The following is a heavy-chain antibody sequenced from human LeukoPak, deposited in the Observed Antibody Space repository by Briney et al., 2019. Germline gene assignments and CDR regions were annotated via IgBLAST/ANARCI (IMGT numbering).Heavy chain of an antibody. CDR2: INPNSGGT. CDR3: ARELEMATITHFDY. V-gene: IGHV1-2*02. D-gene: IGHD5-24*01. CDR1: GYTFTGYY. J-gene: IGHJ4*02. Sequence: ASVKVSCKASGYTFTGYYMHWVRPAPGQGLEWMGWINPNSGGTNYAQKFQGRVTMTRDTSISTAYMELSRLRSDDTAVYYCARELEMATITHFDYWGQGTLVTVSS.